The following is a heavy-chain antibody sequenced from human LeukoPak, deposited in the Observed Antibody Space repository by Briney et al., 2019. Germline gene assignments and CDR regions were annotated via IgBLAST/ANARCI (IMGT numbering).Heavy chain of an antibody. D-gene: IGHD3-10*01. CDR3: ATTYYYGYFDY. CDR1: GFTFSSYW. V-gene: IGHV3-74*01. CDR2: ISSDGSST. J-gene: IGHJ4*02. Sequence: GGSLRLSCAASGFTFSSYWMHWVRQAPGKGLVWVSRISSDGSSTSYADSVKGRFTISRDNAKNTLYLQMNSLRAEDTAVYYCATTYYYGYFDYWGQGTLVTVSS.